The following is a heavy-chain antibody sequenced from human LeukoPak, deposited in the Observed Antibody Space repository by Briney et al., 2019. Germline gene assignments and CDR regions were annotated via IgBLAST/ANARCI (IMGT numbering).Heavy chain of an antibody. J-gene: IGHJ6*03. CDR1: GYSFTSYW. CDR3: ARIVCSGGSCYSRGYYYYYMDV. Sequence: GESLKISCKGSGYSFTSYWIGWVRQMPGKGLEWMGIIYPGDSDTRYSPSFQGQVTISADKSISSAYLQWSSLKASDTAMYYCARIVCSGGSCYSRGYYYYYMDVWGKGTTVTVSS. D-gene: IGHD2-15*01. CDR2: IYPGDSDT. V-gene: IGHV5-51*01.